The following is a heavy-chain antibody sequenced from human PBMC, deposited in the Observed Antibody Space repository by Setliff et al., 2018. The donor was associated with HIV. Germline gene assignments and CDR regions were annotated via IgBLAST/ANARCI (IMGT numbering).Heavy chain of an antibody. D-gene: IGHD5-18*01. V-gene: IGHV4-4*07. CDR3: ARHLAMGGIQLWFVDDYFDY. CDR1: DSGTYY. Sequence: SETLSLTCTVSDSGTYYWSWIRQPAGKGLEWIGRVSSRGDTNYNPSLKSRVTMSVDTSKNQFSLKLTSVTASDTAVYYCARHLAMGGIQLWFVDDYFDYWGQGTLVTVSS. CDR2: VSSRGDT. J-gene: IGHJ4*02.